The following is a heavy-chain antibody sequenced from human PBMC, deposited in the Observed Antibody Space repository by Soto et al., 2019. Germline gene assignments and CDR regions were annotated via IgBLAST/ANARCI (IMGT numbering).Heavy chain of an antibody. J-gene: IGHJ4*02. CDR1: GFTFSSYG. V-gene: IGHV3-33*01. CDR2: IWYDGSNK. CDR3: VRDEGYYFDY. Sequence: QVQLVESGGGVVQPGRSLRLSCAASGFTFSSYGMHWVRQAPGKGLEWVAVIWYDGSNKYYADSVKGRFTISRDNSKNTMYLQMNSLRAEDTAVYYCVRDEGYYFDYWGQGTLVTVSS.